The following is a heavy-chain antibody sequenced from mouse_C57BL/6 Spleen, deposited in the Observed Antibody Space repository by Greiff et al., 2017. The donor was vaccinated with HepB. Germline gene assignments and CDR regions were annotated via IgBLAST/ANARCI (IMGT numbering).Heavy chain of an antibody. Sequence: QVQLQQPGAELVKPGASVKMSCKASGYTFTSYWITWVKQRPGQGLEWIGDIYPGSGSTNYNEKFKSKATLTVDTSSSTAYMQLSSLTSEDSAVYYCARGHYYGSSLAWCAYWGQGTLVTVSA. V-gene: IGHV1-55*01. CDR3: ARGHYYGSSLAWCAY. CDR2: IYPGSGST. CDR1: GYTFTSYW. D-gene: IGHD1-1*01. J-gene: IGHJ3*01.